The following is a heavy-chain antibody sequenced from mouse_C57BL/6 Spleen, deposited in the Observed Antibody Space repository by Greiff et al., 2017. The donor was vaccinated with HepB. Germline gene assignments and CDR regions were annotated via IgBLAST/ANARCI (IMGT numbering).Heavy chain of an antibody. CDR1: GFTFSSYG. CDR3: ARHEVITTVPLFDY. CDR2: ISSGGSYT. Sequence: EVKLMESGGDLVKPGGSLKLSCAASGFTFSSYGMSWVRQTPDKRLEWVATISSGGSYTYYPDSVKGRFTISRDNAKNTLYLQMSSLKSEDTAMYYCARHEVITTVPLFDYWGQGTTLTVSS. V-gene: IGHV5-6*01. D-gene: IGHD1-1*01. J-gene: IGHJ2*01.